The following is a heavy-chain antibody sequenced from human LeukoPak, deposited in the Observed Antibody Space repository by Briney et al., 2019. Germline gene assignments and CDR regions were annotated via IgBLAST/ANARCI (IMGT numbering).Heavy chain of an antibody. CDR1: GGSISSSSYY. Sequence: PSETLSLTCTVSGGSISSSSYYWGWIRQPPGKGLEWIGSIYYSGSTYYNPSLKSRVTISVHTSKNQFSLKLSSVTAADTAVYYCARDISYYYDSSGATNLFDYWGQGTLVTVSS. CDR3: ARDISYYYDSSGATNLFDY. D-gene: IGHD3-22*01. J-gene: IGHJ4*02. V-gene: IGHV4-39*07. CDR2: IYYSGST.